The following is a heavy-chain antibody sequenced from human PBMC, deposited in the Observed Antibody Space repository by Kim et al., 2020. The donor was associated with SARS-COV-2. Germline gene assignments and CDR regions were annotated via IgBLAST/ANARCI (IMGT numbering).Heavy chain of an antibody. Sequence: YYADAVKGRFTISRDDTKNTLYLQMNSLRAEDTAVYYCARDQLSGYYDYWGQGTLVTVSS. J-gene: IGHJ4*02. D-gene: IGHD3-22*01. CDR3: ARDQLSGYYDY. V-gene: IGHV3-33*01.